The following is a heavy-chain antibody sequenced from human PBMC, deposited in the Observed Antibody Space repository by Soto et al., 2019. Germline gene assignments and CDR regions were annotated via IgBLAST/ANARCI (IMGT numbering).Heavy chain of an antibody. Sequence: PGGSLRLACAAAGFTFSSYGMHWVLQAPGNGLEWVAVIWYDGSNKYYADSVKGRFTISRDNSKNTLYLQMNSLRAEDTAVYYCARDPARSPYYYDSSGYYFDYWRQGTLVTVSS. V-gene: IGHV3-33*01. D-gene: IGHD3-22*01. CDR3: ARDPARSPYYYDSSGYYFDY. CDR1: GFTFSSYG. J-gene: IGHJ4*02. CDR2: IWYDGSNK.